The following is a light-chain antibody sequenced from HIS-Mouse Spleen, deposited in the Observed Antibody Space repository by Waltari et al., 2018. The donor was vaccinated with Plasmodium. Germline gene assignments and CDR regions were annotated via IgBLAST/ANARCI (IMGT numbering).Light chain of an antibody. Sequence: SYELTPPPSVSVSPGQTARITCSGDAFPKKYASWYQPTSGQAPVLVIYVDSKRPTGIPERCVGASEGKMATWTISGDQVEEKADYYWYSTDRSGNHRVFGGGTKLTVL. CDR3: YSTDRSGNHRV. J-gene: IGLJ3*02. CDR2: VDS. CDR1: AFPKKY. V-gene: IGLV3-10*01.